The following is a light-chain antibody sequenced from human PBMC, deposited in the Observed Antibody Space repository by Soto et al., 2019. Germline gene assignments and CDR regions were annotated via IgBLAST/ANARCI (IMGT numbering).Light chain of an antibody. CDR1: QDIGSW. CDR3: QQTNSFPFT. J-gene: IGKJ3*01. Sequence: DIQMTQSPSSVSASAGDRVSITCRASQDIGSWLAWYQQKPGKAPKLLVYTASSLQGGVPSRFSGSGSGTDFTLTISSLEPEDFATYYCQQTNSFPFTFGPGTKVDIK. V-gene: IGKV1-12*01. CDR2: TAS.